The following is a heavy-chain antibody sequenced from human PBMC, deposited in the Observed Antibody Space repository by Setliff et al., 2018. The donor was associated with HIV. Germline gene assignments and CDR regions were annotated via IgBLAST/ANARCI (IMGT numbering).Heavy chain of an antibody. D-gene: IGHD3-16*01. V-gene: IGHV1-2*02. CDR1: GYTFTDNY. CDR2: INPSSGRT. Sequence: ASVKVSCKASGYTFTDNYIHWVRQAPGQGLDWVAWINPSSGRTDYAQRFQGRVTLTSDSSISTAYMEMSRLRSEDTATYYCTRDYAHYFDFWGQGTLVTVSS. J-gene: IGHJ4*02. CDR3: TRDYAHYFDF.